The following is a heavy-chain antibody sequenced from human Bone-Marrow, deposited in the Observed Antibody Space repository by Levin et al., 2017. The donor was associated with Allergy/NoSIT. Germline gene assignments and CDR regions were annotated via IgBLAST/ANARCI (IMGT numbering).Heavy chain of an antibody. Sequence: KISCKASGSTFSSYCISWVRQAPGQGLEWMGGITPILGAPNYAQKFQGRVTITADESTSTVFMALNSLRFEDTAIYFCARLSAVDTFGGVIGKSDWGQGTLVTVSS. D-gene: IGHD3-16*02. CDR3: ARLSAVDTFGGVIGKSD. V-gene: IGHV1-69*01. CDR1: GSTFSSYC. CDR2: ITPILGAP. J-gene: IGHJ4*02.